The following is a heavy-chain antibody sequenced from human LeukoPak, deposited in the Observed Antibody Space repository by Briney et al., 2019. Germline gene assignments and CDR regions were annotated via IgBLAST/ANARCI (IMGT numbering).Heavy chain of an antibody. D-gene: IGHD5-18*01. V-gene: IGHV1-2*02. Sequence: ASVKVSCKASGYTFTGYYMHWVRQAPGQGLEWMGWINPNSGGTNYAQKFQGRATMTRDTSISTAYMELSRLRSDDTAVYYCARELDTAMADYFDYWGQGTLVTVSS. CDR1: GYTFTGYY. CDR3: ARELDTAMADYFDY. J-gene: IGHJ4*02. CDR2: INPNSGGT.